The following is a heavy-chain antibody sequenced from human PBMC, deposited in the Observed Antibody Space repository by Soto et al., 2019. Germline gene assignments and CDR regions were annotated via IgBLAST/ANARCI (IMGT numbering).Heavy chain of an antibody. J-gene: IGHJ3*02. D-gene: IGHD3-10*01. CDR3: ARGITMVRGVILDAFDI. CDR1: GFTFSSDW. Sequence: GGSLRLSCAASGFTFSSDWMHWVRQAPGKGLEWVSVIYSGGSTYYADSVKGRFTISRDNSKNTLYLQMNSLRAGDTAVYYCARGITMVRGVILDAFDIWGQGTMVTVSS. V-gene: IGHV3-66*01. CDR2: IYSGGST.